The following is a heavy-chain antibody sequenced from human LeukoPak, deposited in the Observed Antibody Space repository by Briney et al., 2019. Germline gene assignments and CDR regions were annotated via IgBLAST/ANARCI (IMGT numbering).Heavy chain of an antibody. D-gene: IGHD3-9*01. CDR2: INHSGST. Sequence: SETPSLTCAVYGGSFSGYYWSWIRQPPGKGLEWIGEINHSGSTNYNPSLKSRVTISVDTSKNQFSLKLSSVTAADTAVYYCARGGEYYDILTGYRTIDYWGQGTLVTVSS. V-gene: IGHV4-34*01. CDR1: GGSFSGYY. CDR3: ARGGEYYDILTGYRTIDY. J-gene: IGHJ4*02.